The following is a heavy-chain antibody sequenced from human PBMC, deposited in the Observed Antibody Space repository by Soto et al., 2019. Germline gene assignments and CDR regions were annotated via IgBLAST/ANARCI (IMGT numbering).Heavy chain of an antibody. CDR1: GYTFSSYH. V-gene: IGHV1-18*01. J-gene: IGHJ5*02. D-gene: IGHD3-22*01. CDR2: ISAYNGNT. CDR3: AGPPRFYYDSSAHSAWFAP. Sequence: GASVKVSCKASGYTFSSYHITWVRQAPGQGLEWMGWISAYNGNTNYAQKLQGRVTITADESTTTAYMEMSSLRSEETAVYYCAGPPRFYYDSSAHSAWFAPGGQGTLVTVSS.